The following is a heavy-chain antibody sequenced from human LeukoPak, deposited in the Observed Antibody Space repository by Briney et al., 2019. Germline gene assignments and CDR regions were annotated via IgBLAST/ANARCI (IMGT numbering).Heavy chain of an antibody. CDR2: ISGSGGST. Sequence: PGGSLRLSCAASGFTFSSYAMSWVRQAPGKGLEWVSAISGSGGSTYYADSVKGRFTISRDNSKNTLYLQMNSLRAVDTAVYYCAVEGSYYDFWSGAFDPWGQGTLVTVSS. D-gene: IGHD3-3*01. J-gene: IGHJ5*02. V-gene: IGHV3-23*01. CDR3: AVEGSYYDFWSGAFDP. CDR1: GFTFSSYA.